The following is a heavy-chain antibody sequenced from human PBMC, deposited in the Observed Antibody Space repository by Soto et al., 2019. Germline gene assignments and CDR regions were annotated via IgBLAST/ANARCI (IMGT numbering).Heavy chain of an antibody. CDR2: IKSKTDGGTT. CDR3: TTESITMVRGVIYYYYGMDV. J-gene: IGHJ6*02. Sequence: PGGSLRLSCAASGFTFSNAWMSWVRQAPGKGLEWVGRIKSKTDGGTTDYAAPVKGRFTISRDDSKNTLYLQMNSLKTEDTAVSYCTTESITMVRGVIYYYYGMDVWGQGTTVTVSS. D-gene: IGHD3-10*01. CDR1: GFTFSNAW. V-gene: IGHV3-15*01.